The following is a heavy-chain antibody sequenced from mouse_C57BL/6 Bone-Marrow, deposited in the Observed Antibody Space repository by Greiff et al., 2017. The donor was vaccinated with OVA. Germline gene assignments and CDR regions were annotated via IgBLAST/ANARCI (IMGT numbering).Heavy chain of an antibody. J-gene: IGHJ3*01. CDR3: ARNYYGSS. Sequence: DVKLVESGGGLVKPGGSLKLSCAASGFPFSDYGMHWVRQAPEKGLEWVAYISSGSSTIYYADTVKGRFTISRDNAKNTLFLQMTSLRAEDTAMYYCARNYYGSSRGQGTVVTVSA. CDR2: ISSGSSTI. V-gene: IGHV5-17*01. CDR1: GFPFSDYG. D-gene: IGHD1-1*01.